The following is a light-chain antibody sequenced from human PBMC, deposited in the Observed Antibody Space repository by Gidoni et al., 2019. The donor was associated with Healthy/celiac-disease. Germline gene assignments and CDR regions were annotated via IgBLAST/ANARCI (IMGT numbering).Light chain of an antibody. Sequence: EIVLTQSPATLSLSPGERATLSGRASQSVSSYLAWYQQKPGQAPRLLIYDASNRATGIPARFSGSGSGTDFTLTISSLEPEDFAVYYCQQRSNWPRGTFXQXTKLEIK. V-gene: IGKV3-11*01. CDR1: QSVSSY. CDR3: QQRSNWPRGT. J-gene: IGKJ2*01. CDR2: DAS.